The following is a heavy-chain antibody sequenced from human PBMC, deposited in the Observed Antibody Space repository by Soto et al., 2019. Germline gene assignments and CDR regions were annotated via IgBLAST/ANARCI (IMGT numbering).Heavy chain of an antibody. J-gene: IGHJ6*02. CDR3: ASDRSSGWDQGYGMNX. CDR1: GGSISTCY. V-gene: IGHV4-59*01. Sequence: SETLSLTFTVSGGSISTCYWSWIRQPPGKGLEWILDIDYSGSTSYNPALKSPVTISVYTSKKQYSLKLRSVTAADTAVYYCASDRSSGWDQGYGMNXWGQVTTFTVS. CDR2: IDYSGST. D-gene: IGHD6-19*01.